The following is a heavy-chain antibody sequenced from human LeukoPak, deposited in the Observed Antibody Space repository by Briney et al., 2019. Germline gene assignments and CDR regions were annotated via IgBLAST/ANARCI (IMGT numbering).Heavy chain of an antibody. J-gene: IGHJ4*02. Sequence: SETLSLTCTVSGGSMSSFYWSWIRQPPGKGLEWIGNIYDSGSANCNPSLQSRVTISLDTSKNEVSLKLSSVTAADTAVYYCARDSYGDYVESLDYWGQGTLVTVSS. V-gene: IGHV4-59*12. CDR3: ARDSYGDYVESLDY. D-gene: IGHD4-17*01. CDR1: GGSMSSFY. CDR2: IYDSGSA.